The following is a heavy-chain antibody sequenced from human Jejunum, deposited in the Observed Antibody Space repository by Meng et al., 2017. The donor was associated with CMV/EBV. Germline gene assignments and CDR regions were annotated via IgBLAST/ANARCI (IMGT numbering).Heavy chain of an antibody. J-gene: IGHJ4*02. D-gene: IGHD4-17*01. V-gene: IGHV4-39*01. CDR1: GGSIRSSSYY. CDR3: AVDYGDYYFDF. CDR2: IYYSGST. Sequence: TVSGGSIRSSSYYWGWIRQPPGKGLEWIGSIYYSGSTYYNPSLKSRVTISVDTSKNQFSLKLSSVTAADTAVYYCAVDYGDYYFDFWGQGTLVTVSS.